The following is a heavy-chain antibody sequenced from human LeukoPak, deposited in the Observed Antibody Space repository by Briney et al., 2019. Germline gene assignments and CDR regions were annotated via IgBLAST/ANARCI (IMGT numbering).Heavy chain of an antibody. Sequence: GGSLRLSCPASGFTFSSYWMHWVRQAPGKGLVWVSRINSDGSSTSYADSVKGRFTISRDNAKNTLYLQMNSLRAEDTAVYYCAREWELLEGPFDYWGQGTLVTVSS. CDR3: AREWELLEGPFDY. J-gene: IGHJ4*02. CDR2: INSDGSST. D-gene: IGHD1-26*01. V-gene: IGHV3-74*01. CDR1: GFTFSSYW.